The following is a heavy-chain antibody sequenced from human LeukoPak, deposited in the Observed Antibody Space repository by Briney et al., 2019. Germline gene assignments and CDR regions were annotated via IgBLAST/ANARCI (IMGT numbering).Heavy chain of an antibody. CDR3: AREAVATIYYFDS. CDR2: VYHGGST. CDR1: GYSISSGYY. Sequence: SETLSLTCTVSGYSISSGYYWGWIRQPPGKGLEWIGSVYHGGSTYYNASLKSRLRISVDTSKNQFSLNLSSVTAADTAVYYCAREAVATIYYFDSWGQGTLVTVSS. V-gene: IGHV4-38-2*02. D-gene: IGHD5-12*01. J-gene: IGHJ4*02.